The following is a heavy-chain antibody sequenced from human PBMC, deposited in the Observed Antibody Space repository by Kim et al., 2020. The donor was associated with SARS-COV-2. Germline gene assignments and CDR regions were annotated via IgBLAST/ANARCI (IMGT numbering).Heavy chain of an antibody. CDR3: ARPPTGHFYYYGMGV. CDR1: GYTFTDYF. Sequence: ASVKVSCKAAGYTFTDYFIHWVRQAPGQGLEWMGRINLSSGGTNYAQKFQDRVTMTRDTSISTAYMEVTRLRSDDTAMYYCARPPTGHFYYYGMGVWGQGTTVTVSS. CDR2: INLSSGGT. J-gene: IGHJ6*02. V-gene: IGHV1-2*06. D-gene: IGHD1-1*01.